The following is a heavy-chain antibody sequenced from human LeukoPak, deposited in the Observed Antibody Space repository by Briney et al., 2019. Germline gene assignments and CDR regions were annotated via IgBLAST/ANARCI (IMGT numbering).Heavy chain of an antibody. Sequence: PGGSLRLSCAASGFTFKTYWMHWVRQAPGKGLVWVSHSNSDGSSTSYADSVRGRFTISRDNAKNTLYLQMNSLRAEDTAVYCCARDLKGPVNDVFDMWGQGTMVSVSS. D-gene: IGHD4-23*01. V-gene: IGHV3-74*01. CDR1: GFTFKTYW. CDR3: ARDLKGPVNDVFDM. CDR2: SNSDGSST. J-gene: IGHJ3*02.